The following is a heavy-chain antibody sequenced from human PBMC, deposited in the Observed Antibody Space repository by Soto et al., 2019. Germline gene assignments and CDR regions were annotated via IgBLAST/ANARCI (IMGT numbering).Heavy chain of an antibody. Sequence: SVNVSCTAAGGTFSSYAISWVRQAPGQGLEWMGGIIPIFGTANYAQKFQGSVTITADESTSTAYMELSSLRSEETAVYYCASSLILGFGELIYQLPTNPGYGSDAWGHETSVHVS. D-gene: IGHD3-10*01. J-gene: IGHJ6*02. CDR1: GGTFSSYA. V-gene: IGHV1-69*13. CDR2: IIPIFGTA. CDR3: ASSLILGFGELIYQLPTNPGYGSDA.